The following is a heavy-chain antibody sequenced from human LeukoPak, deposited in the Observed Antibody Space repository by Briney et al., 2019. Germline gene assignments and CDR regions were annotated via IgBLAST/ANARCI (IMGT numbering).Heavy chain of an antibody. CDR2: ISYDGSNK. D-gene: IGHD2-2*01. CDR1: GFTFSSYA. J-gene: IGHJ4*02. CDR3: ARDWVVPAAIIY. V-gene: IGHV3-30-3*01. Sequence: PGGSLRLSCAASGFTFSSYAMHWVRQAPGKGLGWVAVISYDGSNKYYADSVKGRFTISRDNSKNTLYLQMNSLRAEDTAVYYCARDWVVPAAIIYWGQGTLVTVSS.